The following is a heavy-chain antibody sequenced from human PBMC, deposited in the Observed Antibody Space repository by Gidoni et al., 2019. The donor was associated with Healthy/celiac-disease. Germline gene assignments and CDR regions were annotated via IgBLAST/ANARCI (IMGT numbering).Heavy chain of an antibody. Sequence: QLQLQESGPGLVKPSETLSLTCPVSGGSIRSSSYYWVWLRQPPGKGLEWLGSIYYSGRTYYNPSLKRRVTISVDTSKNQFSLKLSSVTAADTAVYYCARLEIWGSGWPDYWGQGTLVTVSS. CDR3: ARLEIWGSGWPDY. CDR2: IYYSGRT. D-gene: IGHD3-16*01. J-gene: IGHJ4*02. CDR1: GGSIRSSSYY. V-gene: IGHV4-39*01.